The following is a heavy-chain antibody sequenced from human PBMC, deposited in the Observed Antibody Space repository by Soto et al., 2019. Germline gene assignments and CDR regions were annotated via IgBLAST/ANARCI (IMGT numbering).Heavy chain of an antibody. J-gene: IGHJ4*02. CDR1: GYTFTSYD. V-gene: IGHV1-8*01. Sequence: QVQLVQSGAEVKKPGASVKVSCKASGYTFTSYDINWVRQATGQGLEWMGWMSPNSGNTGYAQKFQGRVTMTRNTARSTAYMEPGSLRSEDTGVYYCARGPPNWGFDYWGQGTLVTVSS. CDR3: ARGPPNWGFDY. CDR2: MSPNSGNT. D-gene: IGHD7-27*01.